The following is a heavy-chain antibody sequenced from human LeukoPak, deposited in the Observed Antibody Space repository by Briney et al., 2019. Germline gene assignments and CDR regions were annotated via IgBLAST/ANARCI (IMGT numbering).Heavy chain of an antibody. D-gene: IGHD6-19*01. CDR1: GVSISSYF. CDR3: ARGSSYGLDV. J-gene: IGHJ6*02. V-gene: IGHV4-59*01. CDR2: IIYSGST. Sequence: PSETLSLTCTVSGVSISSYFWSWIRQPPGKGLEWIGYIIYSGSTNYNPSLKSRVTISVDTSKNQFSLNLSSVTAADTAMYYCARGSSYGLDVWGQGTTVTVSS.